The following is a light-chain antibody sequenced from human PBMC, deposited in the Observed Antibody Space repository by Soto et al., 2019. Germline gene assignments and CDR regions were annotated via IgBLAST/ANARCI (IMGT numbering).Light chain of an antibody. CDR2: GAS. CDR1: QSVSSSY. CDR3: QQYGGSPLYT. Sequence: EIVLTQSPGTLSLSPGERATLSCRASQSVSSSYLAWYQKKPGQASRLLIYGASSRATGIPDRFSGSGSGTDFTLTISRLEPEDFAVYYCQQYGGSPLYTFGQGTKLEIK. V-gene: IGKV3-20*01. J-gene: IGKJ2*01.